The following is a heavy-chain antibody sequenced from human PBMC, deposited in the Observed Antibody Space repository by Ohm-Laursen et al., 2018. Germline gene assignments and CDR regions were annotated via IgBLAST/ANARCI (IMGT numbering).Heavy chain of an antibody. Sequence: SQTLSLTCTVSGGSISRDGYYWSWIRQHPGKGLEWIGYIYDSGSTYFNPSLMSRLTISQDTSKNQLTLKLYSVTAADTAVYYCARAGRYCSSNRCLALDSWGQGTLVTVSS. V-gene: IGHV4-31*03. D-gene: IGHD2-2*01. CDR3: ARAGRYCSSNRCLALDS. J-gene: IGHJ4*02. CDR2: IYDSGST. CDR1: GGSISRDGYY.